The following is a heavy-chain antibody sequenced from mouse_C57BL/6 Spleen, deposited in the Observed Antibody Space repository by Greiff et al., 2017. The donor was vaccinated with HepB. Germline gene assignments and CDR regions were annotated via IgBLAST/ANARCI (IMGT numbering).Heavy chain of an antibody. J-gene: IGHJ4*01. CDR3: ARHRYYGSSDAMDY. CDR2: IWSDGST. Sequence: VKLVESGPGLVAPSQSLSITCTVSGFSLTSYGVHWVRQPPGKGLEWLVVIWSDGSTTYNSALKSRLSISKDNSKSQVFLKMNSLQTDDTAMYYCARHRYYGSSDAMDYWGQGTSVTVSS. D-gene: IGHD1-1*01. CDR1: GFSLTSYG. V-gene: IGHV2-6-1*01.